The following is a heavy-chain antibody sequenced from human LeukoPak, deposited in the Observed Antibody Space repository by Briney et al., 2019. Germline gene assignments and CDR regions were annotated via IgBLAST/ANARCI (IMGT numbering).Heavy chain of an antibody. CDR1: GFSFSNYY. CDR2: IYSGGST. CDR3: ARVGRELELPH. J-gene: IGHJ4*02. V-gene: IGHV3-53*01. D-gene: IGHD1-7*01. Sequence: QAGGSPRLSCAASGFSFSNYYMSWVRQAPGKGLEWVSVIYSGGSTYYADSVKGRFTISRDNSKNTLYLQMNSLRAEDTAVYYCARVGRELELPHWGQGTLVTVSS.